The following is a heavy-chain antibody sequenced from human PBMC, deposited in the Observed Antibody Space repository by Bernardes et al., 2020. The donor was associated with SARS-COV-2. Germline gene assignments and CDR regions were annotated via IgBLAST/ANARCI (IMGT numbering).Heavy chain of an antibody. Sequence: GGSLLLSCAASGFTFRVWNMNWVRQAPGPGLAWVASISSGGNYITYADSVKGRFTISRDNARNSLYLQMNNLRVEDTAVYYCARNWKNYYGIDFWGPGTTVTVSS. CDR2: ISSGGNYI. J-gene: IGHJ6*02. V-gene: IGHV3-21*01. CDR3: ARNWKNYYGIDF. CDR1: GFTFRVWN. D-gene: IGHD1-1*01.